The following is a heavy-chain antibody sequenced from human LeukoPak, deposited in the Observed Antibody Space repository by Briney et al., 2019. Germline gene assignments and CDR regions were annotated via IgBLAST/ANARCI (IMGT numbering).Heavy chain of an antibody. D-gene: IGHD1-26*01. CDR1: GGTFSSYA. Sequence: ASVKVSCKASGGTFSSYAISWVRQAPGQGLEWMGGIIPIFGTANYAQKFQGRVTITADKSTSTAYMELSSLRSEDTAVYYCASGRGWELLDNAFDIWGQGTMVTVSS. J-gene: IGHJ3*02. CDR2: IIPIFGTA. CDR3: ASGRGWELLDNAFDI. V-gene: IGHV1-69*06.